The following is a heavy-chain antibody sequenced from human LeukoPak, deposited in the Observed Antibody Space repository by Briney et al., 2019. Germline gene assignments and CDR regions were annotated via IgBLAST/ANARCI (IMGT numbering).Heavy chain of an antibody. CDR2: IYHSGST. D-gene: IGHD3-22*01. Sequence: PSETLSLTCAVSGYSISSGYYWGWIRQPPGKGLEWIGSIYHSGSTYYNPSLKSRVTISVDTSKNQLSLKLSSVTAADTAVYYCARFLSGTGSSGYPDWGQGTLVTV. J-gene: IGHJ4*02. CDR1: GYSISSGYY. CDR3: ARFLSGTGSSGYPD. V-gene: IGHV4-38-2*01.